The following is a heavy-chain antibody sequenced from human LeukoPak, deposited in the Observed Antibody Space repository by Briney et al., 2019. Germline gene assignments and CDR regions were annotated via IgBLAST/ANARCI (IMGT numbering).Heavy chain of an antibody. D-gene: IGHD3-3*01. V-gene: IGHV3-7*01. CDR3: AREYESDASDI. Sequence: GGSLRLSCAASGFTLSTYWMSWVRQAPGKGLEWVANIHPDGNEKYYLDSVKGRFTLSRDNAKNSLYLQMNSLRVDDTAVYYCAREYESDASDIWGQGTMVTVSS. CDR2: IHPDGNEK. J-gene: IGHJ3*02. CDR1: GFTLSTYW.